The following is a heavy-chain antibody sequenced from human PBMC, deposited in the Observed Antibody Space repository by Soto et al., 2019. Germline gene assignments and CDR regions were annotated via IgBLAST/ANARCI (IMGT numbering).Heavy chain of an antibody. D-gene: IGHD5-12*01. V-gene: IGHV3-49*03. Sequence: RSLRLPCSASGLTFGDYSMSWFSQAPGKGMEWVGLIRSKAYDGAPEYAASVRGRFTISRDDSNNIAYLRMNSLKTEDTAVYYCARPGVEMATISYFDSWGQGTLVTVSS. CDR2: IRSKAYDGAP. CDR1: GLTFGDYS. J-gene: IGHJ4*02. CDR3: ARPGVEMATISYFDS.